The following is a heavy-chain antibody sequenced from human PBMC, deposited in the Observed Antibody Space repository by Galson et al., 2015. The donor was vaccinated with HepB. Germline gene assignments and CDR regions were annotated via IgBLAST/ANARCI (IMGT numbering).Heavy chain of an antibody. D-gene: IGHD2/OR15-2a*01. CDR3: AKNYVEYSRYYFDY. Sequence: SLRLSCAHSGFTFSNYPMHWVRQAPGKGLEWVAVISYDGINKYYADSVKGRFTISRDNSKTTLYLQMNSLRAEDTAVYYCAKNYVEYSRYYFDYWGQGTLVTVSS. CDR2: ISYDGINK. CDR1: GFTFSNYP. V-gene: IGHV3-30*04. J-gene: IGHJ4*02.